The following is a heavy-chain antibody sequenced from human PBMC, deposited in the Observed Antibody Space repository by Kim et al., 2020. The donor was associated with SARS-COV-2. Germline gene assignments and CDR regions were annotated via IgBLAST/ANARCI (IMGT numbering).Heavy chain of an antibody. CDR3: GRQIVVQVAARRNAFDI. D-gene: IGHD2-15*01. V-gene: IGHV6-1*01. Sequence: SQTLSLTCAISGDSVSSNSAAWNWIRQSPSVGLEWLGRTYYRSQWYNDYALSVKSRISINADTSKNQFSLQLNSVTPEDTAVYYCGRQIVVQVAARRNAFDIWGQGTMVTVSS. CDR2: TYYRSQWYN. CDR1: GDSVSSNSAA. J-gene: IGHJ3*02.